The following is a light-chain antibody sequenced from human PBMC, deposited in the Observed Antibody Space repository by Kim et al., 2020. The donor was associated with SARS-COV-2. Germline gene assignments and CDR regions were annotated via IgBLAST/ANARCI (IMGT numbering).Light chain of an antibody. CDR1: SSNIGSRY. Sequence: QSVMTQAPSASGTLGQRVTISCAGSSSNIGSRYVYWYQQLPGTAPKLLIYRNNERPSGVPDRFSGSKSGTSASLAISGLRSEDEADYYCATWDDSLRNWVFGGGTKVTVL. CDR3: ATWDDSLRNWV. CDR2: RNN. J-gene: IGLJ3*02. V-gene: IGLV1-47*01.